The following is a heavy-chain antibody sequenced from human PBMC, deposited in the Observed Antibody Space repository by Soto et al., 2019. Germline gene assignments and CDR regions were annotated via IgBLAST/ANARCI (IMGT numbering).Heavy chain of an antibody. CDR1: GYPVTAYY. V-gene: IGHV1-2*02. Sequence: QLHLVQSGAVVKKPGASVTVSCSASGYPVTAYYMHWVRQAPGRGLEWMGGINPATGAAKYTQTFRGRVTVPGDMSRSTVFMELSGLTSADTAVFYCARGGGVGVAGSAAFDMWGQGTLVTVSS. J-gene: IGHJ3*02. CDR3: ARGGGVGVAGSAAFDM. D-gene: IGHD3-3*01. CDR2: INPATGAA.